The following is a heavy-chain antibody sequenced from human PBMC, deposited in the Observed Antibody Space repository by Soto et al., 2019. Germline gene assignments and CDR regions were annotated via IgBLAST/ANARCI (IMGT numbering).Heavy chain of an antibody. J-gene: IGHJ5*02. D-gene: IGHD3-9*01. CDR3: AKDYYDILTGSPHTTNWFDP. CDR1: GFTFSSYA. Sequence: EVQLLESGGGLVQPGGSLRLSCAASGFTFSSYAMSWVRQAPGKGLEWVSAISGSGGSTYCADSVKGRFTISRDNSKNTLYLQMNSLRAEDTAVYYCAKDYYDILTGSPHTTNWFDPWGQGTLVTVSS. V-gene: IGHV3-23*01. CDR2: ISGSGGST.